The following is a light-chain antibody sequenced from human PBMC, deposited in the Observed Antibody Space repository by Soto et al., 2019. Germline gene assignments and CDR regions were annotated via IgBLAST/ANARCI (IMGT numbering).Light chain of an antibody. Sequence: EIVLTQSPGTLSLSPGERATLSCRASQSVSSSYLAWYQQKPGQAPRLLIYGASSRATGIPDRLSGSGSGTDLTLTIRRLEPEDFAVYYCQQYGSSPPITCGQGTRLEIK. CDR3: QQYGSSPPIT. CDR2: GAS. J-gene: IGKJ5*01. V-gene: IGKV3-20*01. CDR1: QSVSSSY.